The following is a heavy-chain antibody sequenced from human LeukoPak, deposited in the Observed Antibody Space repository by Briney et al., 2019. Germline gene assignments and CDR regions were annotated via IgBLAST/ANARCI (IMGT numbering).Heavy chain of an antibody. D-gene: IGHD7-27*01. V-gene: IGHV3-66*01. J-gene: IGHJ4*02. CDR1: GFTVSSNY. Sequence: GGSLRLSCAASGFTVSSNYMSWVRQSPGKGLEWVSVIYNDGSTYYADSVKDRFTISRDNSKNTLYLQLNSLRDEDTAVYHCARGWGFFDYWGQGTLVTVSS. CDR2: IYNDGST. CDR3: ARGWGFFDY.